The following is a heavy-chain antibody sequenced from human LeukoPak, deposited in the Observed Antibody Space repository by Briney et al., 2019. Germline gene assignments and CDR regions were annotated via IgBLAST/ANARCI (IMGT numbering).Heavy chain of an antibody. J-gene: IGHJ4*02. CDR3: ARDNAYKDY. CDR1: GYTFTGYY. D-gene: IGHD5-24*01. V-gene: IGHV1-2*02. Sequence: ASVKVSCKASGYTFTGYYIHWVRQAPGQGLEWMGWVIPASGGTNYAQKFQGRVTMTRDTSISTAYMGLSRLRSDDTAVYYCARDNAYKDYWGQGTLVTVSS. CDR2: VIPASGGT.